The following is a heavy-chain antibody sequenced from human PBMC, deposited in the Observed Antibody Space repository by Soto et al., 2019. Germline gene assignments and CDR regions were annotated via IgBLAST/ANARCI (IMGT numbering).Heavy chain of an antibody. J-gene: IGHJ6*02. V-gene: IGHV1-69*13. Sequence: ASVKVSCKASGGTFSSYVISWVRQAPGQGLEWMGGIIPIFGTANYAQKFQGRVKITADESTSTAYMELSSLRSEDTAVYYCAREARYFDWLFSYYYYYGMDVWGQGTTVTVSS. D-gene: IGHD3-9*01. CDR1: GGTFSSYV. CDR2: IIPIFGTA. CDR3: AREARYFDWLFSYYYYYGMDV.